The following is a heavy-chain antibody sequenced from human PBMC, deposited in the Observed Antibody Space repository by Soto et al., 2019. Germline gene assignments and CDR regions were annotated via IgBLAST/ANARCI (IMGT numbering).Heavy chain of an antibody. V-gene: IGHV1-69*02. D-gene: IGHD6-13*01. CDR1: GGTFSTYT. CDR2: IIPIVTVT. J-gene: IGHJ4*02. Sequence: ASVKVSCKASGGTFSTYTFSWVRQAPGQGLQWLGRIIPIVTVTNYAQKFQGRVTITADRSTSTAYMELSGLMSDDTAVYYCATNRGHASSWYFDYWGEGTLVTVSS. CDR3: ATNRGHASSWYFDY.